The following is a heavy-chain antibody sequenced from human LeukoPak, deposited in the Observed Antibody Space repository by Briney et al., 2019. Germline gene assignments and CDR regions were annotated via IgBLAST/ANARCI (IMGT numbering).Heavy chain of an antibody. Sequence: ASVKVSCKASGYTFTSYYMHWVRQAPGQGLEWMGIINPSGGSTSYAQKFQGRVTMTRDTSTSTVYMELSSLRSEDTAVYYCARDRSLSRDGYHYAPHGAFDIWGQGTMVTVSS. CDR1: GYTFTSYY. CDR3: ARDRSLSRDGYHYAPHGAFDI. J-gene: IGHJ3*02. V-gene: IGHV1-46*01. CDR2: INPSGGST. D-gene: IGHD5-24*01.